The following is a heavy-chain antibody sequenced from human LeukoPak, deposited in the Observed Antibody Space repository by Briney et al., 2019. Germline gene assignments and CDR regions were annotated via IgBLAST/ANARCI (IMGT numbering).Heavy chain of an antibody. CDR2: ISAYNGNT. D-gene: IGHD6-13*01. Sequence: GASVKVSCKASGYTFTSYGISWVRQAPGQGLEWMGWISAYNGNTNYAQKLQGRVTMTTDTSTSTAYMELRSLRSDDTAVYYCARENSSSWYFPILPGPFDYWGQGTLVTVSS. J-gene: IGHJ4*02. V-gene: IGHV1-18*01. CDR3: ARENSSSWYFPILPGPFDY. CDR1: GYTFTSYG.